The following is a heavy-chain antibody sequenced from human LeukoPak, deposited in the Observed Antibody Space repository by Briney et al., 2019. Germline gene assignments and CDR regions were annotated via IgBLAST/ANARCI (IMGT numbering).Heavy chain of an antibody. J-gene: IGHJ2*01. CDR1: GGSFSGYY. Sequence: SETLSLTCAVYGGSFSGYYWSWIRQPPGKGLEWIGEINHSGSTNYNPSLKSRVTISVDTSKNQFSLKLSSVTAADTAVYYCARYSPIQLWLRGVNWYFDLWGRGTLVTVSS. D-gene: IGHD5-18*01. CDR2: INHSGST. CDR3: ARYSPIQLWLRGVNWYFDL. V-gene: IGHV4-34*01.